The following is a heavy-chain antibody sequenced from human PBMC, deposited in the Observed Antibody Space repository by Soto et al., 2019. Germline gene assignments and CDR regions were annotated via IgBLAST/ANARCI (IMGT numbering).Heavy chain of an antibody. CDR1: GYTFTGYY. Sequence: QVQLVQSGAEVKKPGASVKVSCKASGYTFTGYYMHWVRQAPGQGLEWMGWINPNSGGTNYAQKFQGRVTMTRDTSISTAYMELSRLRSDDTAVYYCARNLNWNYVKINWFDPWGQGTLVTVSS. V-gene: IGHV1-2*02. J-gene: IGHJ5*02. CDR3: ARNLNWNYVKINWFDP. CDR2: INPNSGGT. D-gene: IGHD1-7*01.